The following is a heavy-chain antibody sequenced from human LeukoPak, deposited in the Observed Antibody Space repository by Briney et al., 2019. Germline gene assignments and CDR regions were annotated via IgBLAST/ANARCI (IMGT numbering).Heavy chain of an antibody. CDR2: IYYSGST. CDR3: ARDHYCSGGSCYDSNDAFDI. D-gene: IGHD2-15*01. CDR1: GGSISSSIYY. Sequence: SETLSLTCTVYGGSISSSIYYWGWIRQPPGKGLEWIGSIYYSGSTYYNPSLKSRVTISVDTSKNQFSLKLSSVTAADTAVYYCARDHYCSGGSCYDSNDAFDIWGQGTMVTVSS. J-gene: IGHJ3*02. V-gene: IGHV4-39*01.